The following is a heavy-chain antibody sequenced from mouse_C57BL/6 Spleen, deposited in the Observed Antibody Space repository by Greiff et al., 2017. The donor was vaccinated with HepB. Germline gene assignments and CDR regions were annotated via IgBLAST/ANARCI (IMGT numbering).Heavy chain of an antibody. J-gene: IGHJ2*01. Sequence: VQLQQSGPELVKPGASVKISCKASGYAFSSSWMNWVKQRPGKGLEWIGRIYPGDGDNNYNGKFKGKATLTADKSSSTAYMQLSSLTSEDSAVYFCARSLITTVVADYWGQGTTLTVSS. CDR3: ARSLITTVVADY. CDR1: GYAFSSSW. D-gene: IGHD1-1*01. CDR2: IYPGDGDN. V-gene: IGHV1-82*01.